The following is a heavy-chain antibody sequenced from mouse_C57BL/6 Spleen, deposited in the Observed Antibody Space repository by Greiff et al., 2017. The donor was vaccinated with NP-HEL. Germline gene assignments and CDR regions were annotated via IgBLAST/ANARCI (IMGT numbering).Heavy chain of an antibody. J-gene: IGHJ2*01. V-gene: IGHV1-7*01. CDR2: INPSSGYT. Sequence: QVQLQQPGAELVKPGASVKLSCKASGYTFTSYWMHWVKQRPGQGLEWIGYINPSSGYTKYNQKFKDKATLTADKSSSTAYMQLSSLTYEDSAVYYCATLFITTVVVPDYWGQGTTLTVSS. CDR1: GYTFTSYW. CDR3: ATLFITTVVVPDY. D-gene: IGHD1-1*01.